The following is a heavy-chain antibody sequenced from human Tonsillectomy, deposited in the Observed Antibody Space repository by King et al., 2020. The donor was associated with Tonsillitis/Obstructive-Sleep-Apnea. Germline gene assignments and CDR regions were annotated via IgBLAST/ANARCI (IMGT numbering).Heavy chain of an antibody. V-gene: IGHV3-53*01. Sequence: QLVQSGGALIQPGGSLRLSCAASGFTVSTSYMSWLRQGPGKGLEWVSVLYSGGGTYYADPVKGRFTISSDNSTNTLYLQMNSVRAEDTAVYYCARGRPFYDFHRWGQGTLVTVSS. D-gene: IGHD2/OR15-2a*01. J-gene: IGHJ4*02. CDR2: LYSGGGT. CDR3: ARGRPFYDFHR. CDR1: GFTVSTSY.